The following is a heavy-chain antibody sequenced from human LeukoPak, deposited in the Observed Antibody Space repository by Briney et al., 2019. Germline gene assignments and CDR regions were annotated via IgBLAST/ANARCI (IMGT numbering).Heavy chain of an antibody. J-gene: IGHJ4*02. Sequence: GSLRLSFAASGFRFSRNWMHWVRPAPGKGVGWVSRINSDGSATHYADSVKGRFTISRDNAKNTLYLQMNSLRAEDTAVYYCATDPDSGGWSTFDYWGQGTLVTVSS. CDR2: INSDGSAT. CDR3: ATDPDSGGWSTFDY. CDR1: GFRFSRNW. V-gene: IGHV3-74*01. D-gene: IGHD6-19*01.